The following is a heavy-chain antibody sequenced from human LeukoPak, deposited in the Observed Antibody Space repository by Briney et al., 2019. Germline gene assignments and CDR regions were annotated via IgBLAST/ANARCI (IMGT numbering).Heavy chain of an antibody. CDR3: ARKESVVPAAAGTGFFEFDP. V-gene: IGHV4-34*01. D-gene: IGHD2-2*01. CDR2: INHSGST. Sequence: SETLSLTCAVYGGSFSGYYWSWIRQPPGMGLEWIGEINHSGSTNYNPSLKSRVTISVDTSKNQFSLKLSSVTAADTAVYYCARKESVVPAAAGTGFFEFDPWGQGTLVTVSS. CDR1: GGSFSGYY. J-gene: IGHJ5*02.